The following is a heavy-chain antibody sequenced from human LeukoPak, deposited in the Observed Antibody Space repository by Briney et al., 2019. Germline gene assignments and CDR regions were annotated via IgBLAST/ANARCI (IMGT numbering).Heavy chain of an antibody. CDR3: AKDFAGVVTHDAFDI. CDR1: GFTFSSYG. Sequence: PGGSLRLSCAASGFTFSSYGMHWVRQAPGKGLEWVAFIRYDGSNKYYADSVKGRFTISRDNSKNTLYLQMNSLRAEDTAVYYCAKDFAGVVTHDAFDIWGQGTMVTVSS. CDR2: IRYDGSNK. V-gene: IGHV3-30*02. D-gene: IGHD3-3*01. J-gene: IGHJ3*02.